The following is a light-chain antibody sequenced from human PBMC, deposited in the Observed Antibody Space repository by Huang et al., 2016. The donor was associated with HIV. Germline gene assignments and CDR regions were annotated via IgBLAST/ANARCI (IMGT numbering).Light chain of an antibody. Sequence: EIVMTQSPATLSVSPGERATLSCRASQSVSSNLAWYQQKPGQAPRLLIYGASTRATGSPARFIGSGSGTEFTLTISSLQSEYFAVYYCQQNNNWPPLFTFGPGTKVDIK. CDR3: QQNNNWPPLFT. CDR2: GAS. V-gene: IGKV3-15*01. CDR1: QSVSSN. J-gene: IGKJ3*01.